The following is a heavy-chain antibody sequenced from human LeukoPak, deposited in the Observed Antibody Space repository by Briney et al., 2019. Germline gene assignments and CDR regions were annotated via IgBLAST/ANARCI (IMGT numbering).Heavy chain of an antibody. Sequence: GGSLRLSCAASGFTFSSYWMHWVRQAPGKGLVWVSRINSDESSTSYADSVKGRFTISRDNAKNTLYLQMNSRRAEDTAVYYCAVSVGIAVAGTTPLDYWGQGTLVTVSS. D-gene: IGHD6-19*01. CDR1: GFTFSSYW. J-gene: IGHJ4*02. CDR2: INSDESST. V-gene: IGHV3-74*01. CDR3: AVSVGIAVAGTTPLDY.